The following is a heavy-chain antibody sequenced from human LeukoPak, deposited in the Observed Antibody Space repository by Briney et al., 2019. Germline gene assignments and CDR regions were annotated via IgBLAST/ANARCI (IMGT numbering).Heavy chain of an antibody. Sequence: SETLSLTCAVSGGSISSYYWSWIRQPPGKGLEWIGYIYYSGSTNYNPSLKSRVTISVDTSKNQFSLKLSSVTAADTAVYYCARVPAAPCSSSWYYYYYMDVWGKGTTVTVSS. CDR1: GGSISSYY. D-gene: IGHD6-13*01. CDR3: ARVPAAPCSSSWYYYYYMDV. V-gene: IGHV4-59*01. J-gene: IGHJ6*03. CDR2: IYYSGST.